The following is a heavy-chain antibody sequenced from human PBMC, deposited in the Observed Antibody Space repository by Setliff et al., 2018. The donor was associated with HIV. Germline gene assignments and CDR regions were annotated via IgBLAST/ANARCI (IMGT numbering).Heavy chain of an antibody. CDR2: SNPNTGGT. CDR3: ARDHVVCSGGTCRSEDPYYYYYMNL. V-gene: IGHV1-2*02. Sequence: VASVKVSCKASGYMFNIYYMHWVRQVPGQGLEWMGWSNPNTGGTKYAQKFQGRVTMTMDTSITTAYMELSSLSSDDTAVYYCARDHVVCSGGTCRSEDPYYYYYMNLWGEGTTVTVSS. D-gene: IGHD2-15*01. J-gene: IGHJ6*03. CDR1: GYMFNIYY.